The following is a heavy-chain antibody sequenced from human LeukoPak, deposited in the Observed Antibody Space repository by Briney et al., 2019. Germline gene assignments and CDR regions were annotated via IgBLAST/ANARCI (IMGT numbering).Heavy chain of an antibody. J-gene: IGHJ4*02. CDR1: GFTFSSYS. CDR2: ISSSSTYI. CDR3: ARASHITLFDY. Sequence: GGSLRLSCAASGFTFSSYSMNWVRQAPGKGLEWVSSISSSSTYIYYADSVKGRFTISRDSAKNTLYLQMNSLRAEDTAVYYCARASHITLFDYWGQGTLVTVSS. V-gene: IGHV3-21*01. D-gene: IGHD3-10*01.